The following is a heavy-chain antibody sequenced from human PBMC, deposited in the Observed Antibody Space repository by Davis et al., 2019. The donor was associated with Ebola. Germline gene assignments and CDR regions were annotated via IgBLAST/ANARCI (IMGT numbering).Heavy chain of an antibody. D-gene: IGHD6-19*01. V-gene: IGHV4-59*01. CDR1: GGTISSYY. CDR3: ARGLASSGRDY. Sequence: PSETLSLTCTVSGGTISSYYWSWIRQPPGKGLEWIGYIYYSGSTNYNPSLKSRVTISVDTSKNQFSLKLSSVTAADTAVYYCARGLASSGRDYWGQGTLVTVSS. CDR2: IYYSGST. J-gene: IGHJ4*02.